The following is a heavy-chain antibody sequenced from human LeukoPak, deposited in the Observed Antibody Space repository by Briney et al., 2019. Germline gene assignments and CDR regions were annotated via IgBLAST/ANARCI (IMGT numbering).Heavy chain of an antibody. CDR1: GFTFNNYT. D-gene: IGHD4-23*01. J-gene: IGHJ4*02. Sequence: GGSLRLSCAASGFTFNNYTMSWVRQAPGKGLEWVSTISINGDRTYHADSVKGRFTISRDNSNNTLYLEMNSLGAEDTATYYCAKKGTVVTPGLYFDYWGQGILVTVSS. V-gene: IGHV3-23*01. CDR3: AKKGTVVTPGLYFDY. CDR2: ISINGDRT.